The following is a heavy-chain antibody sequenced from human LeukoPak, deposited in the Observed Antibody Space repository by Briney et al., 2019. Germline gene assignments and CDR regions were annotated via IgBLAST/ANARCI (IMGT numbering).Heavy chain of an antibody. Sequence: PGASVKVSCKASGYTFTGYYMHWVRQAPGQGLESMGWINPNSGGTNYAQKFQGRVTMTRDTSISTAYIELSRLRSDDTAVYYCARAMVRISKNWFDPWGQGSLVTVSS. D-gene: IGHD3-10*01. CDR3: ARAMVRISKNWFDP. CDR1: GYTFTGYY. CDR2: INPNSGGT. J-gene: IGHJ5*02. V-gene: IGHV1-2*02.